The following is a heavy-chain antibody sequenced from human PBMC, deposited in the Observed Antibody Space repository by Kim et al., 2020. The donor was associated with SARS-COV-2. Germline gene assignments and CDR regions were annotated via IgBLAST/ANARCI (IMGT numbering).Heavy chain of an antibody. CDR3: ARAPALRGYSYGTRQSYYYYMDV. CDR2: IYYSGST. CDR1: GGSISSYY. V-gene: IGHV4-59*01. J-gene: IGHJ6*03. D-gene: IGHD5-18*01. Sequence: SETLSLTCTVSGGSISSYYWSWIRQPPGKGLEWIGYIYYSGSTNYNPSLKSRVTISVDTSKNQFSLKLSSVTAADTAVYYCARAPALRGYSYGTRQSYYYYMDVWGKGTTVTVSS.